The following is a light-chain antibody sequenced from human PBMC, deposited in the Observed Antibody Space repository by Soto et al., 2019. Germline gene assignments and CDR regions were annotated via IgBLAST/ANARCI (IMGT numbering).Light chain of an antibody. J-gene: IGKJ4*01. Sequence: EIVMTQSPATLSVSPGERATLSCRASQRVSSNLAWYQQKPGQAPRLLIYGASTRATDIPAKFSGSGSGTEFSLTISSLQSEYFALYYCQQYNSWPLTFGGGTKVEIK. CDR2: GAS. V-gene: IGKV3-15*01. CDR3: QQYNSWPLT. CDR1: QRVSSN.